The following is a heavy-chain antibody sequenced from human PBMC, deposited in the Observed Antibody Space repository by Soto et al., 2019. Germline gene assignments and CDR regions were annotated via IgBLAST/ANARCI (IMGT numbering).Heavy chain of an antibody. J-gene: IGHJ6*02. Sequence: QTLSLTCAISGDSVSTNNAAWNWIRQSPSRGLEWLGRTYYRSKWYNDYAVSVKSRITINPDTSKNQFSLQLNSVTPEDTAVYYCARERQLPHYYYYGMDVWGQGTTVTVSS. CDR1: GDSVSTNNAA. V-gene: IGHV6-1*01. D-gene: IGHD6-6*01. CDR2: TYYRSKWYN. CDR3: ARERQLPHYYYYGMDV.